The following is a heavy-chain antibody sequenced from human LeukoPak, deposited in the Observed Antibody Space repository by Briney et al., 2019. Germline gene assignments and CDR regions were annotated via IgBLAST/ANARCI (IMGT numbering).Heavy chain of an antibody. Sequence: WGSLRLSCVASTFTFSNSYMSWIRQAPGKGLEWISYISSSAGTIFYADSVEGRFTVSRDNTKNSLYLQMNALRADDTAVYYCARTIGTGPLGHFDYWGQGTLVTVSS. CDR1: TFTFSNSY. CDR3: ARTIGTGPLGHFDY. V-gene: IGHV3-11*01. J-gene: IGHJ4*02. D-gene: IGHD3/OR15-3a*01. CDR2: ISSSAGTI.